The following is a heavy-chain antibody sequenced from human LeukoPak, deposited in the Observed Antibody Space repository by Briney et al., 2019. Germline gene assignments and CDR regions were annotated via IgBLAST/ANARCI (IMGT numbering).Heavy chain of an antibody. D-gene: IGHD3-10*01. J-gene: IGHJ4*02. Sequence: SETLSLTCTVSGYSISSGYYWSWIRQPAGKGLEWIGRIYTSGSTNYNPSLKSRVTVSVDTSKNQFSLKLSSVTAAGTAVYYCAREIIGFGELSFDYWGQGTLVTVSS. CDR3: AREIIGFGELSFDY. CDR1: GYSISSGYY. V-gene: IGHV4-61*02. CDR2: IYTSGST.